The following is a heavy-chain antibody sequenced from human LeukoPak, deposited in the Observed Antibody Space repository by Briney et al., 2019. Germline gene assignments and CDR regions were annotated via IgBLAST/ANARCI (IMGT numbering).Heavy chain of an antibody. CDR1: GGSISSSSYY. Sequence: SETLSLTCTVSGGSISSSSYYWGWIRQPPGKGLEWIGSIYYSGSTYYNPSLKSRVTISVDTSKNQFSLKLSSVTAADTAVYYCARVVVVPAAMGYYFDYWGQGTLVTVSS. CDR3: ARVVVVPAAMGYYFDY. V-gene: IGHV4-39*07. J-gene: IGHJ4*02. CDR2: IYYSGST. D-gene: IGHD2-2*01.